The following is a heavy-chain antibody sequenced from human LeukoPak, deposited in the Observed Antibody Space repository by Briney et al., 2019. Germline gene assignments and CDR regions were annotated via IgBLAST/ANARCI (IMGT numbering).Heavy chain of an antibody. J-gene: IGHJ5*02. V-gene: IGHV1-69*04. CDR2: IIPILGIA. CDR3: ATAEQYYYDSSGYWYWFDP. CDR1: GDTFSIYA. D-gene: IGHD3-22*01. Sequence: SVKVSCKASGDTFSIYAISWVRQAPGQGLEWMGRIIPILGIANYAQKFQGRVTITADKSTSTAYMELSSLRSEDTAVYYCATAEQYYYDSSGYWYWFDPWGQGTLVTVSS.